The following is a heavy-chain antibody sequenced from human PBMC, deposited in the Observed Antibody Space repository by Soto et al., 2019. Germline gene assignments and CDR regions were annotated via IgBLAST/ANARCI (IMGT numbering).Heavy chain of an antibody. Sequence: GGSLRLSCSASGFTFSSYAMHWVRQAPGKGLEYVSAISSNGGSTYYADSVKGRFTISRDNSKNTLYLQMSSLRAEDTAVYYCVKGCGVVVVPAAILDAFDIWGQGTMVTVSS. CDR2: ISSNGGST. J-gene: IGHJ3*02. CDR3: VKGCGVVVVPAAILDAFDI. D-gene: IGHD2-2*01. CDR1: GFTFSSYA. V-gene: IGHV3-64D*08.